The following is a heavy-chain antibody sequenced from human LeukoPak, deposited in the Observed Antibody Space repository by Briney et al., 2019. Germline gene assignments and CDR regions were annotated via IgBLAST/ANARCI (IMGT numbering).Heavy chain of an antibody. V-gene: IGHV3-23*01. CDR2: ISGSGGST. D-gene: IGHD3-10*01. CDR3: AKDYYGSGTIGDAFDI. CDR1: GFTFSSYA. J-gene: IGHJ3*02. Sequence: PGGSLRLSCAASGFTFSSYAMSWVRQAPGKGLEWVSAISGSGGSTYYADSVKGRFTISRDNSKNTLYLQMNSLRAEDTAVYYCAKDYYGSGTIGDAFDIWGQGTMVTVSS.